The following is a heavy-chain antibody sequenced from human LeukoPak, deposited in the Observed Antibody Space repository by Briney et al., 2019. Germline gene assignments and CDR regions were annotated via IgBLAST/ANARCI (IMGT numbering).Heavy chain of an antibody. V-gene: IGHV1-18*01. CDR2: ISAYNGNT. D-gene: IGHD3-3*01. CDR3: ARDWSGWASCAVY. Sequence: GASVTVSCKASGYTFTSYDISWVRQAPGQGLEWIGWISAYNGNTHYAQKFQDRVTMTTDTSTSTAYMELRSLRSDDTAVYYCARDWSGWASCAVYWGQGTLVTVSS. CDR1: GYTFTSYD. J-gene: IGHJ4*02.